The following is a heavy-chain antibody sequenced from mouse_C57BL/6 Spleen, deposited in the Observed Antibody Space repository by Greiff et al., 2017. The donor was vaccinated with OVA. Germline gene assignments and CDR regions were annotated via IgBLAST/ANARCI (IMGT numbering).Heavy chain of an antibody. Sequence: VQLQQSGPGLVAPSQSLSITCTVSGFSLTSYGVSWVRQPPGKGLEWLGVIWGDGSTNYHSALISRLSISKDNSKSQVFLILNSLHTDDTATYSCDKAGSCAWVAYWGQGTLVTVSA. V-gene: IGHV2-3*01. D-gene: IGHD1-1*02. CDR3: DKAGSCAWVAY. J-gene: IGHJ3*01. CDR2: IWGDGST. CDR1: GFSLTSYG.